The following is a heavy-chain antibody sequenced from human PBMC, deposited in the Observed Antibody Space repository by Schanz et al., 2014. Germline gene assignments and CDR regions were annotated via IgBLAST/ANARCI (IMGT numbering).Heavy chain of an antibody. V-gene: IGHV1-2*02. J-gene: IGHJ5*01. Sequence: QVQLVQSGGEVKKPGASVKVSCKASGYTFTFTTYGISWLRQVPGQGLEWMGWITASSGDTNYAQKFQGRVTMTRETSISTVYMELSRLTSDDTAVYFCARAFPAMVRARGNWFDSWGQGTLVAVSS. CDR2: ITASSGDT. CDR1: GYTFTFTTYG. D-gene: IGHD3-10*01. CDR3: ARAFPAMVRARGNWFDS.